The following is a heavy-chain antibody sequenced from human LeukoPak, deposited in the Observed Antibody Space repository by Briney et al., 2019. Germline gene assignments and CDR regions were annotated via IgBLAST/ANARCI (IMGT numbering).Heavy chain of an antibody. CDR3: ARGRTTMVRGVMTNWFDP. CDR2: TYYRSKWYN. J-gene: IGHJ5*02. CDR1: GDSVPSNSAA. D-gene: IGHD3-10*01. Sequence: SQTLSLTCAISGDSVPSNSAAWNWIRQSPSRGLEWLGRTYYRSKWYNDYAVSVKSRITINPDTSKNQFSLQLNSVTPEDTAVYYCARGRTTMVRGVMTNWFDPWGQGTLVTVSS. V-gene: IGHV6-1*01.